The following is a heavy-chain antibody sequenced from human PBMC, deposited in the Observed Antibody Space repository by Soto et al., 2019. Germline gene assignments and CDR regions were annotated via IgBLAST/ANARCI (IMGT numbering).Heavy chain of an antibody. CDR3: ARGARNDFWSGLYNWFDP. D-gene: IGHD3-3*01. V-gene: IGHV1-8*01. CDR1: GYTFTSYD. J-gene: IGHJ5*02. CDR2: MNPNSGNT. Sequence: ASVKVSCKASGYTFTSYDINWVRQATGQGLEWMGWMNPNSGNTGYARKFQGRVTMTRNTSISTAYMELSSLRSEDTAVYYCARGARNDFWSGLYNWFDPWGQGTLVTVSS.